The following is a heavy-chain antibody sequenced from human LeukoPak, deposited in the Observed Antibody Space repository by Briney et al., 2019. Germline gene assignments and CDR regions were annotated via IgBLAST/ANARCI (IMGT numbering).Heavy chain of an antibody. CDR1: GYTFTRYD. Sequence: GASVKVSCKASGYTFTRYDINWVRQGTGQGLEWMGWMNPKSRNTGNAQKFQGRVTMTRDTSISTAYMELSSLRSEDTAVYYCARTDGDLDYWGQGTLVTVSS. CDR3: ARTDGDLDY. V-gene: IGHV1-8*01. J-gene: IGHJ4*02. D-gene: IGHD4-17*01. CDR2: MNPKSRNT.